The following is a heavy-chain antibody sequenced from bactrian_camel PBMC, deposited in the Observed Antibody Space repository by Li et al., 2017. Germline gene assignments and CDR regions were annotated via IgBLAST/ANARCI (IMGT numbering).Heavy chain of an antibody. V-gene: IGHV3S40*01. J-gene: IGHJ4*01. CDR1: EWTLSPYC. CDR2: VYAFGGGDT. D-gene: IGHD5*01. Sequence: VQLVESGGASVQAGGSLILSCSYSEWTLSPYCMAWFRQAPGKEREGVAAVYAFGGGDTYITDSVKGRFTISQDTTKNTTYLLMDSLKPEDSAMYYCAADRRYTLGLTARYYDYWGQGTQVTVS. CDR3: AADRRYTLGLTARYYDY.